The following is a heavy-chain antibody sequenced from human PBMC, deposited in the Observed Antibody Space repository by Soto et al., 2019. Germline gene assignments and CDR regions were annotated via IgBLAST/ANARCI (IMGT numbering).Heavy chain of an antibody. CDR2: ITGSSGST. J-gene: IGHJ5*02. CDR3: AKDDTGWFAP. CDR1: GFTFGHYV. V-gene: IGHV3-23*01. D-gene: IGHD3-10*01. Sequence: EEQLLESGGDLVQPGGSLRLSCAASGFTFGHYVMSWVRQAPGKGLEWVSTITGSSGSTTYTESVKGRFTISRDNSKSSLYLQMNNLRAEDTAIYYFAKDDTGWFAPWGRGTLVTVSS.